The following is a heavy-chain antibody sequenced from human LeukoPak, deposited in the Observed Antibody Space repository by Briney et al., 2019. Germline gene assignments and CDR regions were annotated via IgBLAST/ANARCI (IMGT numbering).Heavy chain of an antibody. D-gene: IGHD3-3*01. J-gene: IGHJ6*02. V-gene: IGHV4-61*01. CDR2: IYYSGST. Sequence: PSETLSLTCTVSGGSVSSGSYYWSWIRQPPGKGLEWIGYIYYSGSTNYNPSLKSRVTISVDTSKNQFSLRLSSVTAADTAVYFCARDLRYYDFWSGYLGMDVWGQGTTVTVSS. CDR1: GGSVSSGSYY. CDR3: ARDLRYYDFWSGYLGMDV.